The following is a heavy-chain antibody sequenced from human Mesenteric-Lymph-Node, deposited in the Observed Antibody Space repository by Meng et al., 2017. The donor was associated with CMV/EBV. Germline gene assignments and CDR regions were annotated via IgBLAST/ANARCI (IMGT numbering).Heavy chain of an antibody. J-gene: IGHJ4*02. CDR3: AGGTGDRVDY. D-gene: IGHD7-27*01. CDR2: TYYRSKWYN. V-gene: IGHV6-1*01. CDR1: GDSVASNSAA. Sequence: SSGDSVASNSAAWNWIRQSPSRGLEWLGRTYYRSKWYNDYAVSVKSRITINPDTSKNQFSLQLNSVTPEDTAVYYCAGGTGDRVDYWGQGTLVTVSS.